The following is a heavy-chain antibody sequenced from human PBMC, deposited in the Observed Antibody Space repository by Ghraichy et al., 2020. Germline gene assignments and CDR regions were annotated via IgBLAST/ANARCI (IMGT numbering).Heavy chain of an antibody. D-gene: IGHD3-22*01. Sequence: SVKVSCKASGGTFSSYAISWVRQAPGQGLEWMGGIIPIFGTANYAQKFQGRVTITADESTSTAYMELSSLRSEDTAVYYCARDLYYYDSSGYSPYYWGQGTLVTVSS. CDR1: GGTFSSYA. CDR3: ARDLYYYDSSGYSPYY. V-gene: IGHV1-69*13. CDR2: IIPIFGTA. J-gene: IGHJ4*02.